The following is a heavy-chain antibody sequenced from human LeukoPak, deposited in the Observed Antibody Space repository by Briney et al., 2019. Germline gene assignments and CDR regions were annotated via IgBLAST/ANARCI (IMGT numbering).Heavy chain of an antibody. D-gene: IGHD2-21*01. Sequence: GASVKVSCKASGGTFSSYTISWVRQAPGQGLEWMGRTIPILGISNYAQKFQGRVTITAEKSTSTAYMELSSLRSEDTAVYYCATSGDCGGDCYGEYFQHWGQGTLVTVSS. CDR3: ATSGDCGGDCYGEYFQH. V-gene: IGHV1-69*02. CDR1: GGTFSSYT. CDR2: TIPILGIS. J-gene: IGHJ1*01.